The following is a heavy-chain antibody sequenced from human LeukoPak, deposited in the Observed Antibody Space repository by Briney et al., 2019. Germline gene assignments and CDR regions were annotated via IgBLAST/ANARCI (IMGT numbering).Heavy chain of an antibody. CDR2: IYYSGST. CDR1: GGSISSYY. D-gene: IGHD2-15*01. Sequence: SETLSLTCTVSGGSISSYYWSWIWQPPGKGLEWIGYIYYSGSTNYNPSLKSRVTISVDTSKNQFSLKLSTVTAADTAVYYCARCSGASAEQGWFNPWGQGTLVT. CDR3: ARCSGASAEQGWFNP. V-gene: IGHV4-59*01. J-gene: IGHJ5*02.